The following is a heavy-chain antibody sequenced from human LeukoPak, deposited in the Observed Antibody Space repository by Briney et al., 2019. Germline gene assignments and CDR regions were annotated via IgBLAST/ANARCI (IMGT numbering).Heavy chain of an antibody. CDR3: ARDGGDYLDY. CDR1: GYTFTGYY. D-gene: IGHD4-17*01. J-gene: IGHJ4*02. CDR2: INPDNGGT. V-gene: IGHV1-2*02. Sequence: GASVKVSCKASGYTFTGYYMHWVRQAPGQGLEWMGWINPDNGGTNYAQKFQGRVTMTRDMSISTAYMELSRLRSDDTAVYYCARDGGDYLDYWGQGTLVTVSS.